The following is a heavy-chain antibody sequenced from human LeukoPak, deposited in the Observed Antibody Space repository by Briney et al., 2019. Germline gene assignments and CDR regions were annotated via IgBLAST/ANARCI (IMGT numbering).Heavy chain of an antibody. CDR3: VSHMVRGVIYNWFDP. CDR1: GFTFSSYL. CDR2: IKQDGSEK. J-gene: IGHJ5*02. Sequence: GGSLRLSCAASGFTFSSYLMSWVRQAPGKGLEWVANIKQDGSEKYYVDSVKGRFTISRDNAKNSLYLQMNSLRAEDTAVYYCVSHMVRGVIYNWFDPWGQGTLVSVSS. V-gene: IGHV3-7*01. D-gene: IGHD3-10*01.